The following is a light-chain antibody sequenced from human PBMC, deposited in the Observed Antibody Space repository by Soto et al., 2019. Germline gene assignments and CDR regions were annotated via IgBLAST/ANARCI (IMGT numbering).Light chain of an antibody. CDR3: QSYDSSRPGYVV. J-gene: IGLJ2*01. CDR2: GNS. Sequence: QSVLTQPPSVSGAPGQTVTISCTGSSSNIGAGYDVHWYQQLPETAPKLLIYGNSDRPSGVPDRFSGSKSGTSASLAITGLQAEDEADYYCQSYDSSRPGYVVFGGGTKLTVL. V-gene: IGLV1-40*01. CDR1: SSNIGAGYD.